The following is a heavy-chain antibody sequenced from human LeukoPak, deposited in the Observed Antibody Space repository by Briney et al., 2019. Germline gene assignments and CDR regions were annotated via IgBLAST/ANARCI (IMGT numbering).Heavy chain of an antibody. CDR3: AVVGATANYFDY. Sequence: ASVKVSCKVSGYTLTELSMHWVRQAPGKGLEWMGGFDPEDGETIYAQKFQRRVTMTEDTSTDTAYMELSSLRSEDTAVYYCAVVGATANYFDYWGQGTLVTVSS. CDR1: GYTLTELS. CDR2: FDPEDGET. J-gene: IGHJ4*02. V-gene: IGHV1-24*01. D-gene: IGHD1-26*01.